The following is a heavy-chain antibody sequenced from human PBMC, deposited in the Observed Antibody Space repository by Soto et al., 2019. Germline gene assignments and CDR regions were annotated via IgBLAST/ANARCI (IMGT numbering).Heavy chain of an antibody. CDR3: ASSLLEMATITNYYYGMDV. J-gene: IGHJ6*02. D-gene: IGHD5-12*01. CDR1: GGTFSSYA. Sequence: SVKVSCKASGGTFSSYAISWVRQAPGQGLEWMGGIIPIFGTANYAQKFQGRVTITADESTSTAYMELSSLRSEDTAVYYCASSLLEMATITNYYYGMDVWGQGTTVTVSS. V-gene: IGHV1-69*13. CDR2: IIPIFGTA.